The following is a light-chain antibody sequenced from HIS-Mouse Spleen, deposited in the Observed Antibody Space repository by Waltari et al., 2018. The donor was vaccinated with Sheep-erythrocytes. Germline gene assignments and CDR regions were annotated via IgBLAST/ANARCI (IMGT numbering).Light chain of an antibody. V-gene: IGLV1-40*01. CDR3: QSYDSSLSGSKV. CDR1: GPNIGAGYD. CDR2: GNS. J-gene: IGLJ2*01. Sequence: QSVLTQPPSVSGAPGQRVTISCTGSGPNIGAGYDVHWYQQLPGTAPKLLIYGNSNRPSGVPDRFSGSKSGTSASLAITGLQAEDEADYYCQSYDSSLSGSKVFGGGTKLTVL.